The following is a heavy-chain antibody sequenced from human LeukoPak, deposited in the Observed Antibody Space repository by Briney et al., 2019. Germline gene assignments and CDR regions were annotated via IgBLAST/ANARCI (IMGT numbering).Heavy chain of an antibody. V-gene: IGHV4-4*07. CDR3: ARGLRIAAAGNNWFDP. J-gene: IGHJ5*02. D-gene: IGHD6-13*01. CDR1: GGSISSYY. Sequence: SETLSLTCTVSGGSISSYYWSWIRQPAGKELEWIGRIYTSGSTNYNPSLKSRVTMSVDTSKNQFSLKLSSVTAADTAVYYCARGLRIAAAGNNWFDPWGQGTLVTVSS. CDR2: IYTSGST.